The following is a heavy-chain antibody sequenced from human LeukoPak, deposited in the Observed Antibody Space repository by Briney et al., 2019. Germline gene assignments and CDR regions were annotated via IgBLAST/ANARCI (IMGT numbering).Heavy chain of an antibody. V-gene: IGHV3-48*01. D-gene: IGHD3-16*02. CDR1: GFTFSSYD. Sequence: GGSLRLSCAASGFTFSSYDMHWVRQAPGKGLEWVSYISSSSSTIYYADSVKGRFTISRDNSKNTLFLQMDRLRAEDTAVYFCAKRGVVVRVFLVGFHKEAYYFDSWGQGAQVTVSS. J-gene: IGHJ4*02. CDR3: AKRGVVVRVFLVGFHKEAYYFDS. CDR2: ISSSSSTI.